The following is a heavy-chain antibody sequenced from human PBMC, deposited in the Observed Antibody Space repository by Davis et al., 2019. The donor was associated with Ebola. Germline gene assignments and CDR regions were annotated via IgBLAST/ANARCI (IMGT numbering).Heavy chain of an antibody. CDR2: INHSGST. Sequence: MPSETLSLTCTVSGGSMSSSSYYWSWIRQPPGKGLEWIGEINHSGSTNYNPSLKSRVTISVDTSKNQFSLKLSSVTAADTAVYYCARGGYLDYWGQGTLVTVSS. J-gene: IGHJ4*02. V-gene: IGHV4-39*07. CDR3: ARGGYLDY. CDR1: GGSMSSSSYY. D-gene: IGHD5-12*01.